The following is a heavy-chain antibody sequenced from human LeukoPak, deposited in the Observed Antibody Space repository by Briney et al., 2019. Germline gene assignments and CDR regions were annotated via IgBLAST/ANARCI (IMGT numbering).Heavy chain of an antibody. CDR2: ISSSGSTI. CDR3: AELGITMIGGV. V-gene: IGHV3-48*03. Sequence: PGGSLRLSCAASGFTFSSYEMTWVRQAPGKGLEWVSYISSSGSTIYYADSVKGRFTISRDNAKNSLYLQMNSLRAEDTAVYYCAELGITMIGGVWGKGNTVTISS. J-gene: IGHJ6*04. CDR1: GFTFSSYE. D-gene: IGHD3-10*02.